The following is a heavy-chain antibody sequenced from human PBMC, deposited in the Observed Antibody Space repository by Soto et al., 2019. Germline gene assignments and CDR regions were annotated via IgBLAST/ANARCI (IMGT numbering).Heavy chain of an antibody. CDR1: GGSISSGDYY. V-gene: IGHV4-30-4*01. D-gene: IGHD3-22*01. CDR3: AREEATYYYDSSGYCPHSDY. CDR2: IYYSGST. Sequence: NPSETLSLTCTVSGGSISSGDYYWSWIRQPPGKGLEWIGYIYYSGSTYYNPSLKSRVTISVDTSKNQFSLKLSSVTAADTAVYYCAREEATYYYDSSGYCPHSDYWGQGTLVTVSS. J-gene: IGHJ4*02.